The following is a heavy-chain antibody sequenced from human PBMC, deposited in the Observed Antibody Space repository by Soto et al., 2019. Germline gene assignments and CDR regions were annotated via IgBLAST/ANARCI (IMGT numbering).Heavy chain of an antibody. V-gene: IGHV4-59*01. CDR1: GGSISSYY. Sequence: PSETLSLTCTVSGGSISSYYWSWIRQPPGKGLEWIGYIYYSGSTNYNPSLKSRVTISVDTSKNQFSLKLSSVTAADTAVYYCAGASTWHPGAFDIWGQGTTVT. CDR2: IYYSGST. D-gene: IGHD5-12*01. J-gene: IGHJ3*02. CDR3: AGASTWHPGAFDI.